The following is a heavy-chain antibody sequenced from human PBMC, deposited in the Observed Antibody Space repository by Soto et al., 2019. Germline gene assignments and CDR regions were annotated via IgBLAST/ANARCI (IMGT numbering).Heavy chain of an antibody. V-gene: IGHV1-69*13. CDR3: ARERVSYFERYFDY. CDR2: IIPIFVTA. D-gene: IGHD1-26*01. CDR1: GGPFSSYA. Sequence: SVKVSCKASGGPFSSYAISWVRQAPGQGLEWMGGIIPIFVTANYAQKFQGRVTITADESTSPAYLELISLRSEDTAVYYCARERVSYFERYFDYWGQGTLVTVFS. J-gene: IGHJ4*02.